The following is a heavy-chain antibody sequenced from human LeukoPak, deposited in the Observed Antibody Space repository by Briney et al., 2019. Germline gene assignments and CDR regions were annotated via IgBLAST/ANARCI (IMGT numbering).Heavy chain of an antibody. CDR2: ISGSGGST. D-gene: IGHD6-19*01. CDR3: AKDSSGWYESAFDI. CDR1: GFTFSSYS. V-gene: IGHV3-23*01. Sequence: PGGSLRLSCAAAGFTFSSYSMNWVRQAPGKGLEWVSAISGSGGSTYYADSVKGRFTISRDNSKNTLYLQMNSLRAEDTAVYYCAKDSSGWYESAFDIWGQGTMVTVSS. J-gene: IGHJ3*02.